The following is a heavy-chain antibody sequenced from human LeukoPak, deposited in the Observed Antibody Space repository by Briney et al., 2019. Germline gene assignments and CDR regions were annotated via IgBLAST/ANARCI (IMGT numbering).Heavy chain of an antibody. CDR1: GFTFSNYW. J-gene: IGHJ4*02. D-gene: IGHD4-17*01. Sequence: GGSLILSCAASGFTFSNYWMSWVRQAPGKGLEWVANINEDGSETYYVDSVKGRFTISRDNAKNSLYLQMKSLRAGDTAVYFCARARDYGFDYWGQGTLVTVSS. V-gene: IGHV3-7*01. CDR2: INEDGSET. CDR3: ARARDYGFDY.